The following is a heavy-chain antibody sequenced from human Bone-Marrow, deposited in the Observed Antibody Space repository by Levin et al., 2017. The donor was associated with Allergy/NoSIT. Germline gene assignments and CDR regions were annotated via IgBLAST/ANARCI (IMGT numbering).Heavy chain of an antibody. CDR2: ISGSGGST. D-gene: IGHD6-19*01. CDR3: AYGGQWLVDQFWY. CDR1: GFTFSSYA. V-gene: IGHV3-23*01. J-gene: IGHJ4*02. Sequence: TGGSLRLSCAASGFTFSSYAMSWVRQAPGKGLEWVSAISGSGGSTYYADSVKGRFTISRDNSKNTLYLQMNSLRAEDTAVYYCAYGGQWLVDQFWYWGQGTLVTVSS.